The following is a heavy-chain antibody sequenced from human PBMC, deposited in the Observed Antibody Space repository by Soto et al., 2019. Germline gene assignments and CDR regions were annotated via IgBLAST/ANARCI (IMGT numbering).Heavy chain of an antibody. CDR3: ARVVTQSYDSRWFDP. D-gene: IGHD5-18*01. CDR2: ISAYNGNT. J-gene: IGHJ5*02. CDR1: AYTFTSYG. Sequence: ASVKVSCKASAYTFTSYGINWVRQAPGQGLEWMGWISAYNGNTNYAQKLQGRVTMTTDTSTSTAYMELRSLRSDDTAVYYCARVVTQSYDSRWFDPWGQGTLVTVSS. V-gene: IGHV1-18*01.